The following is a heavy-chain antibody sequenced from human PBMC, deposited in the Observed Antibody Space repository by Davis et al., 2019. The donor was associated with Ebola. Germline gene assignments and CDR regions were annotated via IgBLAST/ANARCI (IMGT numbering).Heavy chain of an antibody. CDR1: GYTFTSYG. CDR3: ARENTRLLWFGESRGGMDV. Sequence: AASVKVSCKASGYTFTSYGISWVRQAPGQGLEWMGWISGYNGNTNYVENLQGRVTMTTDTSTSTAYMELRSLRSADTAVYYCARENTRLLWFGESRGGMDVWGQGTTVTVSS. CDR2: ISGYNGNT. J-gene: IGHJ6*02. V-gene: IGHV1-18*01. D-gene: IGHD3-10*01.